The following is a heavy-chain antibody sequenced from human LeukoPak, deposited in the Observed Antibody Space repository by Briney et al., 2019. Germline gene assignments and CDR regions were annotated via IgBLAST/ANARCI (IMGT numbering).Heavy chain of an antibody. V-gene: IGHV4-39*07. Sequence: PSETLSLTCTVSGGAINSDSYYWAWIRQPPGKGLEWIGAIYYTGTTYYNPSLKSRVTISVDTSKNQFSLRLSSVTAADTAVYYCARPILLYFGETHGAFDVWGQGTMVTVSS. CDR2: IYYTGTT. CDR1: GGAINSDSYY. J-gene: IGHJ3*01. CDR3: ARPILLYFGETHGAFDV. D-gene: IGHD3-10*01.